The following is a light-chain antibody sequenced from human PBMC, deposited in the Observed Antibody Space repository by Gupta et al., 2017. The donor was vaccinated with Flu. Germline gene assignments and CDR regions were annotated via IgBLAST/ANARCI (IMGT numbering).Light chain of an antibody. CDR3: QTWGSGLNSGL. V-gene: IGLV1-51*02. CDR1: RSNIGVNP. J-gene: IGLJ2*01. CDR2: EDN. Sequence: QSVLTQTPSVSAAPGQEVTISCSGGRSNIGVNPVSWYQHLPGTAPKLVIFEDNRRPSVVPDRFSGSKSGTSATLGITGLQPGDEADYYCQTWGSGLNSGLFGGGTKLTVL.